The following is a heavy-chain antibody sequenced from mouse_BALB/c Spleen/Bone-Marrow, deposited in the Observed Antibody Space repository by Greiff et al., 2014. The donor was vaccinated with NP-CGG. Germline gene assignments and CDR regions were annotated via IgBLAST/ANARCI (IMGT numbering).Heavy chain of an antibody. CDR1: GFSLTSYG. V-gene: IGHV2-9*02. D-gene: IGHD2-3*01. CDR2: IWAGGSA. J-gene: IGHJ4*01. CDR3: AREDGYFHYYAVDY. Sequence: QVQLKESGPGLVAPSQSLSITCTVSGFSLTSYGVHWVRQPPGKGLEWLGIIWAGGSANYNSALMSRLSISRDNSKSQVFLKMNSLQTDDTAMYYCAREDGYFHYYAVDYWGQGASVTVSS.